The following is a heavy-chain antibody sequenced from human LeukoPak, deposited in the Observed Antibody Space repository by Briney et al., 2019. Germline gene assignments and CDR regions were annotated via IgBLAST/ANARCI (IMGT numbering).Heavy chain of an antibody. Sequence: PGGSLRLSCAASGFTFDDYGMSWVRQGPGKGLEWVSGINWNGGSTGYADSVKGRFTISRDNAKNSLYLQMNSLRAEDMALYYCAKGPLLGDAFDIWGQGTMVTVSS. CDR2: INWNGGST. J-gene: IGHJ3*02. CDR3: AKGPLLGDAFDI. D-gene: IGHD7-27*01. CDR1: GFTFDDYG. V-gene: IGHV3-20*04.